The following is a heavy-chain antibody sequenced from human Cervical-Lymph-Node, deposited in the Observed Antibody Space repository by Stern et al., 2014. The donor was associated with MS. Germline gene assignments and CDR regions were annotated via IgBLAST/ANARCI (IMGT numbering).Heavy chain of an antibody. V-gene: IGHV1-69*01. Sequence: VQLLESGAEVKKPGCSVKVSCKGSGGTFSSYAISWGRQAPGQGLEWVGGIIPIFGTANYAQKFQGRVTITADESTSTAYMELSSLRSEDTAVYYCARGELKEGLVRGMDVWGQGTTVTVSS. CDR3: ARGELKEGLVRGMDV. CDR1: GGTFSSYA. CDR2: IIPIFGTA. D-gene: IGHD1-26*01. J-gene: IGHJ6*02.